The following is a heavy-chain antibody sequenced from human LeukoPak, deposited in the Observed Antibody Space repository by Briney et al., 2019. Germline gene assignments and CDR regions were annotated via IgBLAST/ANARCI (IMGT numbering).Heavy chain of an antibody. CDR1: GFTFSDYY. Sequence: PGGSLRLSCVASGFTFSDYYMTWTRQAPGKGLEWLSYISSSGSTMYYADSVKGRFTISRDNAKNSLYPQMNSLRAEDTAVYYCARGGILGYCSSTSCLQLDYWGQGTLVTVSS. CDR2: ISSSGSTM. D-gene: IGHD2-2*01. CDR3: ARGGILGYCSSTSCLQLDY. J-gene: IGHJ4*02. V-gene: IGHV3-11*04.